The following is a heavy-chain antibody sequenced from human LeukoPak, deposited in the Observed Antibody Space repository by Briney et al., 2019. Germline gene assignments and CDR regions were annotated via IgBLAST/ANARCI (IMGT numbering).Heavy chain of an antibody. V-gene: IGHV4-34*01. D-gene: IGHD6-13*01. CDR1: GGSFSGHY. J-gene: IGHJ4*02. Sequence: PSETLSLTCAVYGGSFSGHYWSWIRQPPGKGLEWIGEINHSGSTNYNPSLKSRVTISEDTSKNQSSLKLSSVTAADTAVYYCARRGGSSWSYFYFDYWGQGTLVTVSS. CDR2: INHSGST. CDR3: ARRGGSSWSYFYFDY.